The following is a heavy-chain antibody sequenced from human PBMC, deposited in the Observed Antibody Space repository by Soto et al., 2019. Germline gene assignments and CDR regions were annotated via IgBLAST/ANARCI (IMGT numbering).Heavy chain of an antibody. V-gene: IGHV3-66*01. CDR2: IYSGGDT. Sequence: HLVQSGGGLVQTGGSLRLSCEAFGFSVSNYYMGWVRQAPGKGLEWVSLIYSGGDTYYADSVRGRFTISRDPSKTTLYFQMNSLRPEDTAVYFCASDPYSRIGGRWGQGALVSVSS. D-gene: IGHD6-13*01. J-gene: IGHJ4*02. CDR3: ASDPYSRIGGR. CDR1: GFSVSNYY.